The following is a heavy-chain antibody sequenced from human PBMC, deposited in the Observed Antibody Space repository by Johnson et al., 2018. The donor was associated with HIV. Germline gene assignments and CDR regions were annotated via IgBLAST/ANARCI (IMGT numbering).Heavy chain of an antibody. CDR2: IYSGGNT. Sequence: VHLVESGGGLVQPGGSLRLSCAGSGISVTRNYMSWVRQAPGKGLEWVSLIYSGGNTKYADSVKGRFTIYRDNSKNTLFLQMNSLRPEETAVYYCARVSLAYSYGYDAFDIWGQGTRVTVSS. D-gene: IGHD5-18*01. J-gene: IGHJ3*02. V-gene: IGHV3-66*02. CDR3: ARVSLAYSYGYDAFDI. CDR1: GISVTRNY.